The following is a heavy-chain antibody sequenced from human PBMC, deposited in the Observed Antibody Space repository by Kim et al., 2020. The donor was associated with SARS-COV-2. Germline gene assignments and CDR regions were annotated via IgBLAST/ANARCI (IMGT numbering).Heavy chain of an antibody. V-gene: IGHV1-2*02. CDR3: ARCWGGYDYGDYGRLWFDP. Sequence: ASVKVSCKASGYTFTGYYMHWVRQAPGQGLEWMGWINPNSGGTNYAQKFQGRVTMTRDTSISTAYMELSRLRSDDTAVYYCARCWGGYDYGDYGRLWFDPWGQGTLVTVSS. J-gene: IGHJ5*02. D-gene: IGHD4-17*01. CDR1: GYTFTGYY. CDR2: INPNSGGT.